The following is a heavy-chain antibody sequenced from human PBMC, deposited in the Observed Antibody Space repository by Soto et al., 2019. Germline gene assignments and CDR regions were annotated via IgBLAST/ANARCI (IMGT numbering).Heavy chain of an antibody. D-gene: IGHD1-26*01. J-gene: IGHJ4*02. V-gene: IGHV1-69*01. CDR2: INPMFGTT. CDR1: GGTFTTYP. CDR3: ARQFTEGDHHY. Sequence: QVQLVQSGAEVKKPGSSVKVSCKASGGTFTTYPINWVRQSPGQGLEWMGGINPMFGTTYYAQKFQGRVTITADEAKSTAYLQRGSLRAEDTALYYCARQFTEGDHHYWGQGTLVTVSS.